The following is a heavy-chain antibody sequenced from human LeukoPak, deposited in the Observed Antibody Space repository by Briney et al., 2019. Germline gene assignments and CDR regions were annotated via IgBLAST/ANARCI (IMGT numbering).Heavy chain of an antibody. D-gene: IGHD5-18*01. J-gene: IGHJ2*01. V-gene: IGHV4-4*07. Sequence: SETLSLTCTVSGGSISSYYWSWIRQPAGKGLECIGHIYSSGSTIYNPSLKSRVTMSVDTSKNQFSLKLSSVTAADTAVYYCAREDWDTAIRNWYFDLWGRGTLVTVSS. CDR3: AREDWDTAIRNWYFDL. CDR1: GGSISSYY. CDR2: IYSSGST.